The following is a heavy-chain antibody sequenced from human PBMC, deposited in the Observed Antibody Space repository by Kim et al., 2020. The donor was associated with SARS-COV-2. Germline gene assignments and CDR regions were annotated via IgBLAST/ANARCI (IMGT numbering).Heavy chain of an antibody. D-gene: IGHD6-6*01. CDR2: IFYSGGT. Sequence: SETLSLTCIFSSDSFSAYYLSWIRQIPGKRLEWIGYIFYSGGTNYNPSLKSRATISLDTSRNQFSLDLTSVTQADTAVYYCARSEVLASWHQVDYWGQGVLVNVTS. CDR3: ARSEVLASWHQVDY. CDR1: SDSFSAYY. V-gene: IGHV4-59*01. J-gene: IGHJ4*02.